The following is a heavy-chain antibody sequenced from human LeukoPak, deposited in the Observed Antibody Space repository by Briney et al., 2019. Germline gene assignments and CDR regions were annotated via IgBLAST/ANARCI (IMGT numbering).Heavy chain of an antibody. D-gene: IGHD1-1*01. Sequence: AAVTVSCKASLYTFTGYFMHWVRQAPGQGLAWVGWINPNSGGTNYAQKFQGRVTMTRDTSISTAYMELSRLRSDDTAVYYCARARTGTTDYWGQGTLVTVSS. CDR2: INPNSGGT. CDR3: ARARTGTTDY. J-gene: IGHJ4*02. CDR1: LYTFTGYF. V-gene: IGHV1-2*02.